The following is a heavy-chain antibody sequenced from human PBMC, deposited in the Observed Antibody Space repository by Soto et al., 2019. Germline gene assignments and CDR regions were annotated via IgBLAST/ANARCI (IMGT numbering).Heavy chain of an antibody. CDR1: GGSISSGDYY. CDR2: IYYSGST. CDR3: ASAPVRNYGDYGGAYYYGMDV. J-gene: IGHJ6*02. V-gene: IGHV4-30-4*01. Sequence: SETLSLTCTVSGGSISSGDYYWSWIRQPPGKGLEWIGYIYYSGSTYYNPSLKSRVTISVDTSKNQFSLKLSSVTAADTAVYYCASAPVRNYGDYGGAYYYGMDVWGQGTTVTVSS. D-gene: IGHD4-17*01.